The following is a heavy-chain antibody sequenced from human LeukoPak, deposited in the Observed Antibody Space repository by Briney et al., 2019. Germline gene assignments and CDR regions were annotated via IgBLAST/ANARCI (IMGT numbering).Heavy chain of an antibody. CDR2: IIPIVGTA. J-gene: IGHJ4*02. D-gene: IGHD5-24*01. CDR3: ARGGYNLVMDY. Sequence: ASVKVSCKASGGTFSSYAISWVRQAPGQGLEWMGGIIPIVGTANYAQKFQGRVTITTDESTSTAYMELSSLRSEDTAVYYCARGGYNLVMDYWGQGTLVTVSS. CDR1: GGTFSSYA. V-gene: IGHV1-69*05.